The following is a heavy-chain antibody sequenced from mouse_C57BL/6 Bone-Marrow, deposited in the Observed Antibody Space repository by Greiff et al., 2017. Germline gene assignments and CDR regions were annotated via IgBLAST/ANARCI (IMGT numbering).Heavy chain of an antibody. CDR1: GFTFSDYY. CDR2: INYDGSST. V-gene: IGHV5-16*01. CDR3: ALEGDDVDV. Sequence: EVMLVESEGGLVQPGSSMKLSCTASGFTFSDYYMAWVRQVPEKGLEWVANINYDGSSTYYMDSVKSRFIISRDNAKNILYLQMSSLKSEDTATYYCALEGDDVDVWGTGTTVTVSS. J-gene: IGHJ1*03. D-gene: IGHD2-12*01.